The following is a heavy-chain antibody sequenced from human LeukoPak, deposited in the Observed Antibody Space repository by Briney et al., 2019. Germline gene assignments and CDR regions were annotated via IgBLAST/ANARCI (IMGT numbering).Heavy chain of an antibody. CDR2: IYPGNSDA. Sequence: GESLKISCKGSGYSFTSYWIGWVRQMPGKGLEWMGIIYPGNSDARYSPSFQGQVTISADKSISTAYLQWSSLKASDTAMYYCASGYSSGGDAFDIWSQGTMVTVSS. D-gene: IGHD6-19*01. CDR3: ASGYSSGGDAFDI. V-gene: IGHV5-51*01. J-gene: IGHJ3*02. CDR1: GYSFTSYW.